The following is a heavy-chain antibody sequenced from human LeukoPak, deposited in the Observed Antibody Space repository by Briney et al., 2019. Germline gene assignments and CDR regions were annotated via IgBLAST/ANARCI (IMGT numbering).Heavy chain of an antibody. Sequence: GGSLRLSCAASGFTFGSYWMSWVRQAPGKGLEWVANIKQDGSEKYYVDSVKGRFTISRDNAKNSLYLQMNSLRAEDTAVYYCARDGHTYYYGSGSYYNAARYYYGMDVWGKGITVTVSS. CDR1: GFTFGSYW. J-gene: IGHJ6*04. CDR3: ARDGHTYYYGSGSYYNAARYYYGMDV. D-gene: IGHD3-10*01. CDR2: IKQDGSEK. V-gene: IGHV3-7*03.